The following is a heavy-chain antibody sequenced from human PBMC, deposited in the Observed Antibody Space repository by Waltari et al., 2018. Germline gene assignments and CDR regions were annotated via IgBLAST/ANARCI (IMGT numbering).Heavy chain of an antibody. CDR3: AHSTHIDYYYYYGMDV. CDR1: GFSLSTSGVG. CDR2: IYWNDDK. J-gene: IGHJ6*02. Sequence: QITLKESGPTLVKPTQTLTLTCTFSGFSLSTSGVGVGWIRQPPGKALEWLELIYWNDDKRYSPSLKSRLTITKDTSKNQVVLTMTNMDPVDTATYYCAHSTHIDYYYYYGMDVWGQGTTVTVSS. V-gene: IGHV2-5*01.